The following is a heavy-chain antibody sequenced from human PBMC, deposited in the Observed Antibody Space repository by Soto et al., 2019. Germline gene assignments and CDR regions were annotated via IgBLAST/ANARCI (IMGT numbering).Heavy chain of an antibody. D-gene: IGHD6-13*01. CDR1: GYTFTSYG. V-gene: IGHV1-18*04. Sequence: ASVNVSFKASGYTFTSYGISWVRQAPGQGLEWMGWISTYNGNTNYAQKFQGRVTMIRDTSTSTASMELRSLRSDDTAIYYCAKSSSPYGMDVWGQGTTVPVSS. CDR2: ISTYNGNT. J-gene: IGHJ6*02. CDR3: AKSSSPYGMDV.